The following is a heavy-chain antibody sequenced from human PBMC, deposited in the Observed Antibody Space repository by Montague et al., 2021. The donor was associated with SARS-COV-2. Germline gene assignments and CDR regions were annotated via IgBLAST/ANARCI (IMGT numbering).Heavy chain of an antibody. CDR2: NYATGSA. Sequence: TLSLTCTVSGGSVSSRSHFWSWIRQPAGKGLEWIGHNYATGSAKHKPSLESRVTISVDTSNNQLSLRLNSVTAADTAVYYCTRVVVVVPASPAPTLFDPWGQGTLVTVSS. CDR3: TRVVVVVPASPAPTLFDP. V-gene: IGHV4-61*09. CDR1: GGSVSSRSHF. D-gene: IGHD2-15*01. J-gene: IGHJ5*02.